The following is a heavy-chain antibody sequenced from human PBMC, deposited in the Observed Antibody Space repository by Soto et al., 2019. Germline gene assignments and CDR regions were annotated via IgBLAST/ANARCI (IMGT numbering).Heavy chain of an antibody. V-gene: IGHV1-69*13. D-gene: IGHD3-22*01. J-gene: IGHJ6*02. CDR3: ARKDDDSSGYYYYGMDV. Sequence: SVKVSCKASGGTFSSYAISWVRQAPGQGLEWMGGIIPIFGTANYAQKFQGRVTITADESTSTAYMELSSLRSEDTAVYYCARKDDDSSGYYYYGMDVWGQGTTVTVSS. CDR2: IIPIFGTA. CDR1: GGTFSSYA.